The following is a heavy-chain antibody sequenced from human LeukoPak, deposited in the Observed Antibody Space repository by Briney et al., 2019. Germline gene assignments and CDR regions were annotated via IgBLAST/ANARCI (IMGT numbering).Heavy chain of an antibody. Sequence: PGGSLRLSCAASGFTFSSYGMHWVRQAPGKGLEWVAFIRYDGSNKYYADSVKGRFTISRDNSKNTLYLQMNRLRAEDTAVYYCARGDSYGDYFDYWGQGTLVTVSS. V-gene: IGHV3-30*02. CDR1: GFTFSSYG. CDR2: IRYDGSNK. CDR3: ARGDSYGDYFDY. D-gene: IGHD5-18*01. J-gene: IGHJ4*02.